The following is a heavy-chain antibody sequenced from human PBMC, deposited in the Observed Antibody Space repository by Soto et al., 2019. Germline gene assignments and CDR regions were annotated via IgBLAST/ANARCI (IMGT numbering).Heavy chain of an antibody. Sequence: APVKVXCKXSGXTLTELSMHWVRQAPGKGLEWMGGFDPEDGETIYAQKFQGRVTMTEDTSTDTAYMELSSLRSEDTAVYYCATEARDIVATFGMFYWGQGTLVTVSS. D-gene: IGHD5-12*01. CDR2: FDPEDGET. J-gene: IGHJ4*02. CDR1: GXTLTELS. CDR3: ATEARDIVATFGMFY. V-gene: IGHV1-24*01.